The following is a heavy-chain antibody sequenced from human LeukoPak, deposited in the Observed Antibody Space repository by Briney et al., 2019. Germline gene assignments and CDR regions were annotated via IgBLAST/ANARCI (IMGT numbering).Heavy chain of an antibody. J-gene: IGHJ3*02. D-gene: IGHD6-13*01. V-gene: IGHV1-18*01. Sequence: ASVKVSCKASGYTFTRYAISWVRQAPGQGLEWMGWISAYSGNTNYAQKLQGRVTMTTDTSTATAYMELRSLRSDDTAVYYCARDLGGFIAPPRGTFDIWGQGTMVTVSS. CDR3: ARDLGGFIAPPRGTFDI. CDR2: ISAYSGNT. CDR1: GYTFTRYA.